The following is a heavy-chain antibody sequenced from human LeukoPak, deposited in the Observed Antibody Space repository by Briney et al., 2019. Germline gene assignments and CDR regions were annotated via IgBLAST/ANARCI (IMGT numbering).Heavy chain of an antibody. CDR2: ISYDGSNK. CDR3: ARDSEMATITAPDY. J-gene: IGHJ4*02. CDR1: GFTFSSYA. V-gene: IGHV3-30-3*01. Sequence: QPGGSLRLSCAASGFTFSSYAMHWVRQAPGKGLEWVAVISYDGSNKYYADSVKGRFTISRDNSKNTLYLQMNSLRAEDTAVYYCARDSEMATITAPDYWGQGTLVTVSS. D-gene: IGHD5-24*01.